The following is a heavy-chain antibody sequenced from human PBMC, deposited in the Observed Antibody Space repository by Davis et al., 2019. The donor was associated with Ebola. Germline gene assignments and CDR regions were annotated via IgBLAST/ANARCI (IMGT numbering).Heavy chain of an antibody. Sequence: GSLRLSCAVSGGSISSRYYWAWVRQSPGKGLEWIGSIYYSGSNNYYNPSLKSRVTISADRSKNQFSLTLSSVTAADTAVYFCARLSGLFSSSSGALYFDLWGRGTLVSVSS. V-gene: IGHV4-39*07. CDR1: GGSISSRYY. J-gene: IGHJ2*01. D-gene: IGHD6-6*01. CDR3: ARLSGLFSSSSGALYFDL. CDR2: IYYSGSN.